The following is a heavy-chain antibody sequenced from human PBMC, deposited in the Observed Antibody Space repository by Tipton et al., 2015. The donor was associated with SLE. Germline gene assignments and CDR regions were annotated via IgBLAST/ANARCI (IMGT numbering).Heavy chain of an antibody. V-gene: IGHV4-4*07. Sequence: TLSLTCTVSGGSISNYYWSWIRRPAGKGLEWIGRIYTSDTYTSTITDYNPSLKSRVSMSADTSKNQFSLKLSSVTAADTALYYCARVAATDWYFDLWGLGTLVTVSS. CDR2: IYTSDTYTSTIT. J-gene: IGHJ2*01. D-gene: IGHD2-15*01. CDR3: ARVAATDWYFDL. CDR1: GGSISNYY.